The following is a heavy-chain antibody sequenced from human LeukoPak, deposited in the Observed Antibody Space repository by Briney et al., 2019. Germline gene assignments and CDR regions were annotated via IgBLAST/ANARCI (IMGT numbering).Heavy chain of an antibody. Sequence: GGSLRLPCAASGFAISTYAMAWVRQAPGKGLEWISSLSSGRSPSYSDSLEGRLTMSSDNARNTLYLQMDNLRGEDTAMYYCARQLGYCAAGTCYFDSWGHGTQVTVSS. CDR1: GFAISTYA. J-gene: IGHJ4*01. D-gene: IGHD2-8*02. CDR2: LSSGRSP. CDR3: ARQLGYCAAGTCYFDS. V-gene: IGHV3-69-1*01.